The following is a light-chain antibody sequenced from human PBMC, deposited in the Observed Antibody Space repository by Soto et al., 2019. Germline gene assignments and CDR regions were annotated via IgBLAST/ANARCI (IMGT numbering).Light chain of an antibody. J-gene: IGKJ4*01. V-gene: IGKV1-9*01. Sequence: IQLTQSPSSLSTSVRDRVTITCRASQGISSYLAWYQQKPGKAPKLLIYAASTLQSGVPSRFSGSGSGTDFTLTISSLQPEDFATYYCQQFKSYPLTFGGVTKVEIK. CDR3: QQFKSYPLT. CDR2: AAS. CDR1: QGISSY.